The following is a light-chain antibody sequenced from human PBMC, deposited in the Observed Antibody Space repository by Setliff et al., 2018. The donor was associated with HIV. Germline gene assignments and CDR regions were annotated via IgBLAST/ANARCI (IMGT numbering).Light chain of an antibody. CDR1: SSDVGGYNY. J-gene: IGLJ1*01. Sequence: QSALTQPASVSGSPGQSITISCTGTSSDVGGYNYVSWYQQHPGKAPKLRIYDVSNRPSGVSNRFSGSKSGNTASLTISRVEAGDEADYYCQVWDSSSDHLYVFGTGTKVTVL. V-gene: IGLV2-14*03. CDR3: QVWDSSSDHLYV. CDR2: DVS.